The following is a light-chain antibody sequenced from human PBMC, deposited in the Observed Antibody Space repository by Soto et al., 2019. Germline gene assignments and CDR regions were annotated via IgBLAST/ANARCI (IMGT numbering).Light chain of an antibody. CDR2: DAS. Sequence: IVMTQSPATLSVSPGERATLSCRASQSVSSNLAWYQQKPGQAPRLLIYDASTRATGIPARFSGSGSGTEFTLTISSLQSEDFAVYYCQQYNSWYTFGQGTKLEIE. CDR1: QSVSSN. V-gene: IGKV3D-15*01. CDR3: QQYNSWYT. J-gene: IGKJ2*01.